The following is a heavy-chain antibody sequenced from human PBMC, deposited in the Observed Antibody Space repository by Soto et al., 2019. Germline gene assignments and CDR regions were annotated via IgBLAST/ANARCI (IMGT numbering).Heavy chain of an antibody. Sequence: SETLSLTCTVSGGSINISTSYWGWVRQPPGKGLEWIASLYYTGTTYYNPSLMSRVTISGDTSKNQFSLRVNSVTAADTAVYYCARAPTSSGWTFDYWGQGTLVNVS. D-gene: IGHD6-19*01. CDR2: LYYTGTT. V-gene: IGHV4-39*01. J-gene: IGHJ4*02. CDR1: GGSINISTSY. CDR3: ARAPTSSGWTFDY.